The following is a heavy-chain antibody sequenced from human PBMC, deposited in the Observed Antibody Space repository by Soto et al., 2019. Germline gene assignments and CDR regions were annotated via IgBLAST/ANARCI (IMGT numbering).Heavy chain of an antibody. CDR1: DDSINRDKYY. J-gene: IGHJ4*02. CDR3: ARLEGLSTISYYFYF. Sequence: SETLSLTCSVSDDSINRDKYYWGWILQPPGKGLEWIGSIYYRGNAYYNPSLQTRVTISLDKSKSQFSLKLNSVTAADSAVYFCARLEGLSTISYYFYFWGPGALVTVSS. V-gene: IGHV4-39*01. D-gene: IGHD2-21*02. CDR2: IYYRGNA.